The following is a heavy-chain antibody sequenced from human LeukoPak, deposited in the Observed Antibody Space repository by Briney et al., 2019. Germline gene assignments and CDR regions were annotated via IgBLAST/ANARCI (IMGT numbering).Heavy chain of an antibody. V-gene: IGHV4-59*01. CDR1: SGFINSYY. J-gene: IGHJ4*02. Sequence: SESLSLTCSVSSGFINSYYWTWIRQSPGKGLEWIGYIYYTGSTSYNPSLQSRVTISVDTSKNQFSLRLNSVTAADTAVYYCARHSSGYYFDDWGQGTLVTVSS. D-gene: IGHD3-22*01. CDR3: ARHSSGYYFDD. CDR2: IYYTGST.